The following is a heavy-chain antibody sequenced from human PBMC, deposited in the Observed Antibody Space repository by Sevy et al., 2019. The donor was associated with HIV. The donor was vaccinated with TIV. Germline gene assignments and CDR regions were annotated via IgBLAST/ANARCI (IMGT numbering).Heavy chain of an antibody. CDR2: MNPNSGNT. V-gene: IGHV1-8*03. CDR3: ARAEYYYGMDV. Sequence: ASVKVSCKASGYTFSNSDINWVRQATGQGLEWLGWMNPNSGNTVYAQKFQGRVTITRDTSISTAYMELSSLRSEDSAVYYCARAEYYYGMDVRGQGTMVTVSS. CDR1: GYTFSNSD. J-gene: IGHJ6*02.